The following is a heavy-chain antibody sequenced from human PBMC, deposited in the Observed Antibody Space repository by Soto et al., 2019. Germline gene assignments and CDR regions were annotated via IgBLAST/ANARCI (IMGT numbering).Heavy chain of an antibody. Sequence: LRLSCAVSGFTFNTFAMHWVHQAPGKGLEWVAVISYDGIHIYYPDSVKGRFTISRDNSKNTLYLQMNSLRPGDTAVYYCARDGEAMRFRTGTTSYFGMDVCGQGTTVTVSS. D-gene: IGHD1-1*01. J-gene: IGHJ6*02. V-gene: IGHV3-30-3*01. CDR3: ARDGEAMRFRTGTTSYFGMDV. CDR1: GFTFNTFA. CDR2: ISYDGIHI.